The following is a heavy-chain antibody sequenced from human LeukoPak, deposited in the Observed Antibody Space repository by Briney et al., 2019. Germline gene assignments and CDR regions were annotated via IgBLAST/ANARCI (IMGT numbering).Heavy chain of an antibody. CDR2: MNPNSGNT. V-gene: IGHV1-8*01. J-gene: IGHJ6*02. CDR3: ARGTDWNSPVGMDV. D-gene: IGHD1-7*01. CDR1: GYTFTSYG. Sequence: GASVKVSCKASGYTFTSYGINWVRQATGQGLEWVGWMNPNSGNTGYAQKFQGRVTMTRNTSISTAYMELSSLRSEDTAVYYCARGTDWNSPVGMDVWGQGTTVTVSS.